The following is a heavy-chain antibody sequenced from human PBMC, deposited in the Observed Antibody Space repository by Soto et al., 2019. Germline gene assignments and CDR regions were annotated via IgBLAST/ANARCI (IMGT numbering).Heavy chain of an antibody. CDR1: GGTFSSYA. V-gene: IGHV1-69*01. CDR3: ARDRVRGVTPESMDV. CDR2: LIPIFGTA. J-gene: IGHJ6*02. D-gene: IGHD3-10*01. Sequence: QVQLVQSGAEVKKPGSSVKVSCKASGGTFSSYAISWVRQAPGQGLEWMGGLIPIFGTANYAQKFQGRVTITADASTSTAYMALSSLRSEDTAVYYCARDRVRGVTPESMDVWGQGTTVTVSS.